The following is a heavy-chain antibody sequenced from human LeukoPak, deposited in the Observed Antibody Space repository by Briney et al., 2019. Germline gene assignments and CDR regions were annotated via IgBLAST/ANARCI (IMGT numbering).Heavy chain of an antibody. Sequence: SETLSLTCTVSGGSSSSYYWSWIRQPAGKGLEWIGRIYTSGSTNYNPSLKSRVTMSVDTSKNQFSLKLNSVTAADTAVYYCAKSNGYGLVDIWGQGTMVTVSS. CDR1: GGSSSSYY. J-gene: IGHJ3*02. CDR2: IYTSGST. D-gene: IGHD3-10*01. CDR3: AKSNGYGLVDI. V-gene: IGHV4-4*07.